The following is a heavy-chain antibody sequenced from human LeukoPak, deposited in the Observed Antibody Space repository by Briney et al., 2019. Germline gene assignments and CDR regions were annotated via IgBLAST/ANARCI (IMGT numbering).Heavy chain of an antibody. D-gene: IGHD3-16*02. CDR2: IRSKAYGGKT. CDR1: GFTFGDYA. V-gene: IGHV3-49*04. CDR3: TRVYDYVWGSYRPRREYYFDY. J-gene: IGHJ4*02. Sequence: PGGSLRLSCTASGFTFGDYAMSWVRQAPGKGLEWVGFIRSKAYGGKTEYAASVKGRFTISRDDSKSIAYLQMNSLKTEDTAVYYCTRVYDYVWGSYRPRREYYFDYWGQGTLVTVSS.